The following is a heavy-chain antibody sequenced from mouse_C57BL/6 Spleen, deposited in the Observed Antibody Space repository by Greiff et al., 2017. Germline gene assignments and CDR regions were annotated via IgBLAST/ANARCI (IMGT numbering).Heavy chain of an antibody. CDR2: ISDGGSYT. J-gene: IGHJ2*01. Sequence: EVKLVESGGGLVKPGGSLKLSCAASGFTFSSYAMSWVRQTPEKRLEWVATISDGGSYTYYPDNVKGRFTISRDNAKNNLYLQMSHLKSEDTAMYYCARDGHYGSSWDYWGQGTTLTVSS. V-gene: IGHV5-4*01. CDR3: ARDGHYGSSWDY. CDR1: GFTFSSYA. D-gene: IGHD1-1*01.